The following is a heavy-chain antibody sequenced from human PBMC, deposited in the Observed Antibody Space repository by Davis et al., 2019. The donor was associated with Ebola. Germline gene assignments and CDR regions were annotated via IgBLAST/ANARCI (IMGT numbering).Heavy chain of an antibody. V-gene: IGHV4-34*01. CDR3: ARGDWFDP. CDR2: INHSGST. CDR1: GGSFSGYY. Sequence: SETLSLTCAVYGGSFSGYYWSWIRQPPGKGLEWIGEINHSGSTYYNPSLKSRVTISVDRSKNHFSLKLSSVTAADTAVYYCARGDWFDPWGQGTLVTVSS. J-gene: IGHJ5*02.